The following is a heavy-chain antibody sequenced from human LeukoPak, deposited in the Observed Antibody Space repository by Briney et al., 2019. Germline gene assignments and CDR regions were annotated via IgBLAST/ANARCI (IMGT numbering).Heavy chain of an antibody. V-gene: IGHV1-69*05. CDR2: IIPIFGTA. CDR1: GGTFSSYA. Sequence: SVKVSCKASGGTFSSYANSWVRQAPGQGLEWMGRIIPIFGTANYAQKFQGRVTITTDESTSTAYMELSSLRSEDTAVYYCARDGGYSGYDKGFYWGQGTLVTVSS. J-gene: IGHJ4*02. CDR3: ARDGGYSGYDKGFY. D-gene: IGHD5-12*01.